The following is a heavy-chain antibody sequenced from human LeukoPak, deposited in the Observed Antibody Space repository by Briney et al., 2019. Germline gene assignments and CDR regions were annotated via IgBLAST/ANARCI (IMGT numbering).Heavy chain of an antibody. Sequence: SGGSLRLSCAASGFTFSDYYITWIRQAPGKGLEWVSYISSSGNNIYYADSVKGRFTISRDNAKNSLYLQMNSLRAEDTAVYYCAKTVSRRYPKHSYWGQGTLVTVSS. V-gene: IGHV3-11*01. CDR1: GFTFSDYY. D-gene: IGHD1-1*01. CDR2: ISSSGNNI. CDR3: AKTVSRRYPKHSY. J-gene: IGHJ4*02.